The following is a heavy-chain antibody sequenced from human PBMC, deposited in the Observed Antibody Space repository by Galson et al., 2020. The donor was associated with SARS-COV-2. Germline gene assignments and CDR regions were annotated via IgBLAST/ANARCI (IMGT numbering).Heavy chain of an antibody. D-gene: IGHD4-17*01. Sequence: GGSLRLSCAASGFTFSRYAMSWVRQAPGKGLEWDSAISGSGGRTHYADSVKGRFTISRYYSQNTLSLQMNILIAEVTAVYYCAKDQGSDYSDQLNYWGQVILVPVSS. CDR3: AKDQGSDYSDQLNY. CDR2: ISGSGGRT. V-gene: IGHV3-23*01. CDR1: GFTFSRYA. J-gene: IGHJ4*02.